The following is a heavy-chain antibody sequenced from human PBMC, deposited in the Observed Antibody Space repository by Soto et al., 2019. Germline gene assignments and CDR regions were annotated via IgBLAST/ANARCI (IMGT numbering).Heavy chain of an antibody. V-gene: IGHV4-34*01. D-gene: IGHD1-26*01. CDR2: INHSGST. J-gene: IGHJ4*02. CDR3: APRRSGSRFDY. CDR1: GGSFSGYY. Sequence: SETLSLTCAVYGGSFSGYYWSWIRQPPGKGLEWIGEINHSGSTNYNPSLKSRVTISVDTSKNQFSLKLSSVTAADTAVYYCAPRRSGSRFDYWGQGTLVIVSS.